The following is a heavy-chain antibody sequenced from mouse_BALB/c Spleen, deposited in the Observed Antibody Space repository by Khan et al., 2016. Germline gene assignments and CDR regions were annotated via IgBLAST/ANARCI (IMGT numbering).Heavy chain of an antibody. CDR3: ARDKQDVDAWFAS. CDR1: GFSLTNSG. J-gene: IGHJ3*01. CDR2: IWAGGST. V-gene: IGHV2-9*02. Sequence: VKLEESGPGLVAPSQSLSITCTVSGFSLTNSGVHWVRQPPRKGLDWLGVIWAGGSTAYNSALMSRLSITRDTTPNQVFLKMNSLQTDDSAMYYCARDKQDVDAWFASWGQGTLVTVSA.